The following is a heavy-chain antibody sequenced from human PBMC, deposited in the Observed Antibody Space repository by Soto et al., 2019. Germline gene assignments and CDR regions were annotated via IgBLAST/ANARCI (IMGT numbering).Heavy chain of an antibody. CDR3: ARGGSSDWQVAFDF. J-gene: IGHJ3*01. V-gene: IGHV4-34*01. CDR1: GGSFSGYF. CDR2: VNHNGRN. D-gene: IGHD6-19*01. Sequence: SETLSLTCDVYGGSFSGYFWNWIRQSPGKGLEWIGKVNHNGRNNYNPSLKSRVTISLDMSKKQISLKLTSATAADTAVYYCARGGSSDWQVAFDFWGQGTMVT.